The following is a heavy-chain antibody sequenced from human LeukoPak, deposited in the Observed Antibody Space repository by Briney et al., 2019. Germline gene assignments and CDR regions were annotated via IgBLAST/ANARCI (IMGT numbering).Heavy chain of an antibody. Sequence: GESLKISCKGSGYNLTTYWIGWVRQMPEKGLEWMGIIYAGDSDTRYSPSFQGQVTISADKSISTAYLQWSSLKASDTAMYYCARHGTIFGVVTHYYGMDVWGQGTTVTVSS. CDR3: ARHGTIFGVVTHYYGMDV. CDR1: GYNLTTYW. J-gene: IGHJ6*02. CDR2: IYAGDSDT. D-gene: IGHD3-3*01. V-gene: IGHV5-51*01.